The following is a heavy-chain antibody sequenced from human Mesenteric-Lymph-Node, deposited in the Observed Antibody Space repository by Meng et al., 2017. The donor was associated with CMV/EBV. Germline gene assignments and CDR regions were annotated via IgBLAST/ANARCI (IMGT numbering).Heavy chain of an antibody. D-gene: IGHD5-24*01. J-gene: IGHJ4*02. CDR3: AKAQSEDGYNPDFDY. CDR2: ISWNGGTT. CDR1: GFTFGDFA. Sequence: GESLKISCAASGFTFGDFAMHWVRQTPGKGLEWVSLISWNGGTTSYADSVKGRFTVSRDNSKNSLSLQMNSLRTEDTAFYYCAKAQSEDGYNPDFDYWGQGTLVTVSS. V-gene: IGHV3-43D*03.